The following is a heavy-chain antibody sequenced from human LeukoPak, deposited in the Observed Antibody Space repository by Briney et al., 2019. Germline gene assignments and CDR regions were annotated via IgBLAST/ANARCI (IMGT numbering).Heavy chain of an antibody. D-gene: IGHD3-3*01. CDR3: ARGTILHYYSYGMED. Sequence: ASVKVSCKASGYTFTSYYMHWVRQAPGQGLEWMGRINPNSGGTSYAQKFQGRVTMTRDTSISTAYMELSRLRSDDTAVYYCARGTILHYYSYGMEDWGQGTTVTGS. V-gene: IGHV1-2*06. CDR1: GYTFTSYY. CDR2: INPNSGGT. J-gene: IGHJ6*02.